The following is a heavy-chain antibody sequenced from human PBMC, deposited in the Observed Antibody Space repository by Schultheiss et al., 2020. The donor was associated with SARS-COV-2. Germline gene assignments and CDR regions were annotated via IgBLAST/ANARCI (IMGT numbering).Heavy chain of an antibody. CDR1: GFTFSSYW. D-gene: IGHD6-13*01. Sequence: GGSLRLSCAASGFTFSSYWMSWVRQAPGKGLEWVANIKQDGSEKYYVDSVKGRFTISRDNAKNSLYLQMNSLRAEDTAVYYCARDIIAAAGRFHVYWGQGTLVTVSS. J-gene: IGHJ4*02. CDR3: ARDIIAAAGRFHVY. V-gene: IGHV3-7*01. CDR2: IKQDGSEK.